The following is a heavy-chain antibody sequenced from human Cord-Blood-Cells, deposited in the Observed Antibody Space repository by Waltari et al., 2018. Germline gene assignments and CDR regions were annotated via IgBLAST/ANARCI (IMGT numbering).Heavy chain of an antibody. J-gene: IGHJ3*02. CDR1: GGSIRSSSYY. CDR3: ASRHTYYYDFWSGYAFDI. CDR2: IYYSGST. D-gene: IGHD3-3*01. V-gene: IGHV4-39*01. Sequence: QLQLQESGPGLVKPSETLSLTCTVSGGSIRSSSYYWGWVRQPHGKGLEWIGSIYYSGSTYYNPPLKSRVTISVDTSKNQFSLKLSSVTAADTAVYYCASRHTYYYDFWSGYAFDIWGQGTMVTVSS.